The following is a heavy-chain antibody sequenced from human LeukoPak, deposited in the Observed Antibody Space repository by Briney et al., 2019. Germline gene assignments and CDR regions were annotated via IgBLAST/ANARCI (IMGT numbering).Heavy chain of an antibody. Sequence: PSETLSLTCAVYGGSFSGYYWSWTRQPPGKGLEWIGEINHSGSTNYNPSLKSRVTISVDTSKNQFSLKLSSVTAADTAVYYCARGMTFDYWGQGTLVTVSS. CDR2: INHSGST. J-gene: IGHJ4*02. CDR3: ARGMTFDY. V-gene: IGHV4-34*01. CDR1: GGSFSGYY.